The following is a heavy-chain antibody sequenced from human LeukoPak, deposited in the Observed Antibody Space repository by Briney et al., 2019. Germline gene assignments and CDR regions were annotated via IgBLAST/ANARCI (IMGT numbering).Heavy chain of an antibody. CDR3: AKDYRPDRYNDLDY. CDR1: GFTFSTYT. CDR2: IVGSNGKT. V-gene: IGHV3-23*01. Sequence: GGSLRLSCAASGFTFSTYTMHWVRQAPGKGLDWVSGIVGSNGKTYYADSVKGRFTISRDNSKNTLYLQMNSLRSEDTAVYFCAKDYRPDRYNDLDYWGQGTQVTVSS. J-gene: IGHJ4*02. D-gene: IGHD3-16*02.